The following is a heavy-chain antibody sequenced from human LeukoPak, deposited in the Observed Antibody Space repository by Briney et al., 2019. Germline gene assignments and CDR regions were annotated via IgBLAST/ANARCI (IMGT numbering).Heavy chain of an antibody. CDR1: GGSISSYY. CDR2: IYYSGST. J-gene: IGHJ3*02. D-gene: IGHD1-26*01. CDR3: ARVKGGSKPTGAFDI. Sequence: SETLSLTCTVSGGSISSYYWSWIRQPPGKGLEWIGYIYYSGSTNYNPSLKSRVTISVDTSKNQFSLKLSSVTAADTAVYYCARVKGGSKPTGAFDIWGQGTMVTVSS. V-gene: IGHV4-59*01.